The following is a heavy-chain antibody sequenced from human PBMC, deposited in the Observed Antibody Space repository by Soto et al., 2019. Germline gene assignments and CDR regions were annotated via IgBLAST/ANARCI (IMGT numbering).Heavy chain of an antibody. CDR3: AKVGFPYSYGYLFYY. V-gene: IGHV3-23*01. CDR1: GFTFSTYA. J-gene: IGHJ4*02. D-gene: IGHD5-18*01. Sequence: EVQLLESGGGLVQPGGSLRLSCAASGFTFSTYAMTWVRQAPGKGLEWVSAISASGGSTYYADSVKGRFTISRDNSKNTLYLQMNSVRVEDMAVYYCAKVGFPYSYGYLFYYWGQGTLVTVSS. CDR2: ISASGGST.